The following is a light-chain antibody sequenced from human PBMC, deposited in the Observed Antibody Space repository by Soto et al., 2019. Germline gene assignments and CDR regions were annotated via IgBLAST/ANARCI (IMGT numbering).Light chain of an antibody. CDR2: DVS. J-gene: IGLJ2*01. V-gene: IGLV2-14*03. CDR3: SSYTSSTTLV. Sequence: QSALTQPASVSESPGRSITISCTGTSSDVGAYNYVSWYQQHPGRAPKLIIYDVSNRPSGVSNRFSGSKSGNTASLTISGLKAADEADYFCSSYTSSTTLVFGGGTKLTVL. CDR1: SSDVGAYNY.